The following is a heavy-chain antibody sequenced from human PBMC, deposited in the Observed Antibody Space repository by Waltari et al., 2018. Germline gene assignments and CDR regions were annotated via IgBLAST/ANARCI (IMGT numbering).Heavy chain of an antibody. D-gene: IGHD3-22*01. J-gene: IGHJ3*02. Sequence: EVQLVESGGDLVQPGGSLRLSCAASGFPLSNYWMSWVSQAPGKGPEWMANIKTDGAEEYYVDSVRGRFTISRDNAKNLLFLQMNSLRPEDTAVYYCARDQWFGFDIWGQGTMVTVSS. V-gene: IGHV3-7*01. CDR3: ARDQWFGFDI. CDR2: IKTDGAEE. CDR1: GFPLSNYW.